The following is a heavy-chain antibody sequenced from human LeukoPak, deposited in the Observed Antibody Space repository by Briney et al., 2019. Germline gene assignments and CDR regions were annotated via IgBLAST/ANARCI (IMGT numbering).Heavy chain of an antibody. J-gene: IGHJ4*02. CDR3: AREAVAGAFDY. CDR2: IGGSDNIV. V-gene: IGHV3-11*01. D-gene: IGHD6-19*01. CDR1: GFTFNEYY. Sequence: GGSLRLSCAASGFTFNEYYMSWIRQAPGKGLEWVADIGGSDNIVSYGNPVKGRFAISRDFATDSLYLQMDSLRAEDTAVYYCAREAVAGAFDYWGQGTLVTVSS.